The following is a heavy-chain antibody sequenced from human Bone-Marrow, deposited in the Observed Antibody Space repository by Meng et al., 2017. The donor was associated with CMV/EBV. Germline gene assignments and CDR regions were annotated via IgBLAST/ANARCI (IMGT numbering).Heavy chain of an antibody. CDR1: GGSISSSSYY. CDR3: ARAGPRFWSGYSYFDY. D-gene: IGHD3-3*01. V-gene: IGHV4-61*05. Sequence: SETLSLTCTVSGGSISSSSYYWGWIRQPPGKGLEWIGYIYYSGSTNYNPSLKSRVTISVDTSKNQFSLKLSSVTAADTAVYYCARAGPRFWSGYSYFDYWGQGTLVTVSS. J-gene: IGHJ4*02. CDR2: IYYSGST.